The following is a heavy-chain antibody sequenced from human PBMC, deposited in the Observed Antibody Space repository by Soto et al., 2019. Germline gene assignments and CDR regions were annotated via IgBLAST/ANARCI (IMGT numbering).Heavy chain of an antibody. CDR2: INPNSGGT. D-gene: IGHD3-10*01. CDR3: ARGKYYYGSGSPKNWFDP. V-gene: IGHV1-2*02. J-gene: IGHJ5*02. CDR1: GYTFTGYY. Sequence: PGASVKVSCKASGYTFTGYYMHWVRQAPGQGLEWMGWINPNSGGTNYAQKFQGRVTMTRDTSISTAYMELSRLRSDDTAVYYCARGKYYYGSGSPKNWFDPWGQGTLVTVSS.